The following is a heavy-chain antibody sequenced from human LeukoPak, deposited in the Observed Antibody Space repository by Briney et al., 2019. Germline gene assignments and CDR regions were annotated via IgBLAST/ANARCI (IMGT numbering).Heavy chain of an antibody. J-gene: IGHJ5*02. Sequence: SETLSLTCTVSGHSISSNYYWNWIRQPPGKGLEWIGYIYYTGNTNYNPSLKSRVTISVDTSKNQFSLKLSSVTAADTAVYYCARDRLQLQSWGQGTLVTVSS. CDR1: GHSISSNYY. CDR2: IYYTGNT. V-gene: IGHV4-61*01. CDR3: ARDRLQLQS. D-gene: IGHD5-24*01.